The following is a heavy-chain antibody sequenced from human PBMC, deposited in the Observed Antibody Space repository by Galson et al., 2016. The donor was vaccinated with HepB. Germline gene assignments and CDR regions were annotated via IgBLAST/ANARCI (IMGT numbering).Heavy chain of an antibody. D-gene: IGHD6-19*01. CDR3: ATRSSGWYYFDF. Sequence: SLRLSCAGSGFTLNYYWMYWVRQAPGKGLVWVSRISSDGSSTSYADFVKGRFTISRDNAKNTLYLQMNSLRAEDTALYYCATRSSGWYYFDFWGQGTMVTVSS. V-gene: IGHV3-74*01. CDR1: GFTLNYYW. J-gene: IGHJ3*01. CDR2: ISSDGSST.